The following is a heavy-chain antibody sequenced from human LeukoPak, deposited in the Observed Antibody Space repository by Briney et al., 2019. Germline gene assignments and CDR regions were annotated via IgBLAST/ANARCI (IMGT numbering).Heavy chain of an antibody. CDR1: GGSISSSNW. Sequence: SETLSLTCAVSGGSISSSNWWSWVRQPPGKGLEWIGEIYHSGSTNYNPSLKSRVTMSVDTSKNQFSLKLNSVTAADTAVYYCARDGTLRQFDYWGQGILVTVSS. J-gene: IGHJ4*02. CDR3: ARDGTLRQFDY. CDR2: IYHSGST. D-gene: IGHD5-12*01. V-gene: IGHV4-4*02.